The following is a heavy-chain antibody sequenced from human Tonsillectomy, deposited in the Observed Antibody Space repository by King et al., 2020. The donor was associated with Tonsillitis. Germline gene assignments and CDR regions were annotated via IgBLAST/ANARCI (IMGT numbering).Heavy chain of an antibody. J-gene: IGHJ4*02. CDR2: INHSGST. CDR3: ARGSLTIFGVAPHY. CDR1: GGAFSTYY. Sequence: VQLQQWGAGLLKPSETLSLTCAVYGGAFSTYYWSWIRQPPGKGLELFGEINHSGSTNYNPSLTSLVTIAVDTSKNQFSLKVSSVTAADTALYYCARGSLTIFGVAPHYWGQGTLVTVSS. V-gene: IGHV4-34*01. D-gene: IGHD3-3*01.